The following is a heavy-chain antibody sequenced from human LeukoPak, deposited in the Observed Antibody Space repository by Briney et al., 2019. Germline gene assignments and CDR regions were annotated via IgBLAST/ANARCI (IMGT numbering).Heavy chain of an antibody. CDR2: TRNKANSYTT. CDR1: GFTFSDHY. Sequence: GGSLRLSCAASGFTFSDHYMDWVRQAPGKGLEWVGRTRNKANSYTTEYAASVKGRFTISRDDSKNSLYLQMNSLKTEDTAVYYCARGESHYDYVWGSYRSAYYFDYWGQGTLVTVSS. D-gene: IGHD3-16*02. J-gene: IGHJ4*02. V-gene: IGHV3-72*01. CDR3: ARGESHYDYVWGSYRSAYYFDY.